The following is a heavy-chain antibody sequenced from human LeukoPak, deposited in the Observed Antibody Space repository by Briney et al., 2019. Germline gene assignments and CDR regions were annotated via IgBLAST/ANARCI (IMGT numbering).Heavy chain of an antibody. Sequence: GGALRLSCAVSEFSFSSYEMNWVRQAPGKGREGISYISRSGSTKYYADSVQGRFTISRDNDKSSIYLQMNSLRVEDSAIYYCARHRSGFDYWGQGILVTVSS. J-gene: IGHJ4*02. CDR1: EFSFSSYE. CDR3: ARHRSGFDY. V-gene: IGHV3-48*03. D-gene: IGHD3-22*01. CDR2: ISRSGSTK.